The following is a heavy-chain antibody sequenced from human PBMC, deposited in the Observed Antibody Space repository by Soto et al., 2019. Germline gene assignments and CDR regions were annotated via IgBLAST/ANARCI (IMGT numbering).Heavy chain of an antibody. Sequence: QITLKESGPTLVKPTPTLTLTFTFSGFSLSTSGVGVGWIRQPPGKALEWLALTYWDDDTRYSPSLKSRLTITKDTSKNQVVLRLTNVEPVDTATYYCAHLDTDVWSGYYISHFDYWGQGTPVTVSS. D-gene: IGHD3-3*01. V-gene: IGHV2-5*02. CDR3: AHLDTDVWSGYYISHFDY. J-gene: IGHJ4*02. CDR2: TYWDDDT. CDR1: GFSLSTSGVG.